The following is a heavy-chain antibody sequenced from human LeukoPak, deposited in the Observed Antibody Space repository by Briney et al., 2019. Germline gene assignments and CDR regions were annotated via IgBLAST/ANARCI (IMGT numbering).Heavy chain of an antibody. CDR3: ARFPHCSSTSCYYMDV. V-gene: IGHV5-51*01. D-gene: IGHD2-2*01. Sequence: GESLKISCKGSGYSFTSYWIGWVRQMPGKGLEWMGIIYPGDSDTRYSPSFQGQVTISADKSISTAYLQWSSLKASDTAMYYCARFPHCSSTSCYYMDVWGKGTTVTVCS. CDR2: IYPGDSDT. CDR1: GYSFTSYW. J-gene: IGHJ6*03.